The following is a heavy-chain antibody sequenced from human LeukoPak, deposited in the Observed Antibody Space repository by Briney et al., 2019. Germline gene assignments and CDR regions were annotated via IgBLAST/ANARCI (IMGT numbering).Heavy chain of an antibody. CDR3: AKGVGATRSEYFQH. Sequence: SGGSLRLSCAASGFTFNSYAMSWVRQAPGKGLEWVSAISGSGGSTYYADSVKGRFTISRDNSKNTLYLQMNSLRAEDTAVYYCAKGVGATRSEYFQHWGQGTLVTVSS. CDR1: GFTFNSYA. V-gene: IGHV3-23*01. CDR2: ISGSGGST. D-gene: IGHD1-26*01. J-gene: IGHJ1*01.